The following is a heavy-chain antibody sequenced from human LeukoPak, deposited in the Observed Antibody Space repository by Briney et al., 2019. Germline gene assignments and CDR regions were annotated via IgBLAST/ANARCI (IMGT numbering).Heavy chain of an antibody. D-gene: IGHD3-9*01. J-gene: IGHJ4*02. CDR2: ISHSDNST. V-gene: IGHV3-23*01. Sequence: GGSLRLSCAASGSTFSSYAMSWVRQAPGKGLEWISTISHSDNSTYYADSVKGRFTISRDNSKNTVYLQMNSLRVDDTALYHCAKTYDTSTSPDDWGQGILVSVSS. CDR1: GSTFSSYA. CDR3: AKTYDTSTSPDD.